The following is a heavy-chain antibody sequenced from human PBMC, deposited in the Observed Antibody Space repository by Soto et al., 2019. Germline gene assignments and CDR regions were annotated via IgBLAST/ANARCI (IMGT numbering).Heavy chain of an antibody. Sequence: QVQLQESGPGLVKPSQTLSLTCTVSGGSISSGGYYWRWIRQHPGKGLEWIGYIDDSGSTYYNPSLKSRVTISVDTSKNQCSLKLSSVTAADTAVYYCARVICGGDCYFFRDYYMDVWGKGTTVTVSS. CDR2: IDDSGST. V-gene: IGHV4-31*03. CDR1: GGSISSGGYY. CDR3: ARVICGGDCYFFRDYYMDV. D-gene: IGHD2-21*01. J-gene: IGHJ6*03.